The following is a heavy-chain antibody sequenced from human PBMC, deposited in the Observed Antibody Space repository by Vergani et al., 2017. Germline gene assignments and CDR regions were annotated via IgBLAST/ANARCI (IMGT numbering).Heavy chain of an antibody. Sequence: QVQLVQSGAEVKKPGSSVKVSCKASGGTFSSYAISWVRQAPGQGLEWMGWINSNSGNPTYAQGFKGRFVFSLDSSVSTAYLQISSLKAEDTAVYYCARDGLPLYGMDVWGQGTTVTVSS. D-gene: IGHD3-16*01. CDR2: INSNSGNP. CDR3: ARDGLPLYGMDV. CDR1: GGTFSSYA. J-gene: IGHJ6*02. V-gene: IGHV7-4-1*02.